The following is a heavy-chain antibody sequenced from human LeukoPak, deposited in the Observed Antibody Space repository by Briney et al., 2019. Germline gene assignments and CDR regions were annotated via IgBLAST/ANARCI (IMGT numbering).Heavy chain of an antibody. CDR1: GCTFCTYW. CDR2: VNREGTTS. CDR3: ARDVDWILFDY. J-gene: IGHJ4*02. Sequence: GGSLRLSCEAPGCTFCTYWMHWVRQVPGKGRVWVSRVNREGTTSAYAVSVKGRFTISRDNDKNTLYLQMNSLRVEDTAVYYCARDVDWILFDYWGQGTLVTVSS. D-gene: IGHD3-9*01. V-gene: IGHV3-74*03.